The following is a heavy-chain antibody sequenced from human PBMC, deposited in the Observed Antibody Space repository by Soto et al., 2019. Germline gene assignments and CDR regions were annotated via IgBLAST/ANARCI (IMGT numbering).Heavy chain of an antibody. J-gene: IGHJ4*02. Sequence: SETLSLTCTVSGGSISSGDYYWSWIRHPPGKGLEWIGYIYYSGSTYYNPSLKSRVTISVDTSKNQFSLKLSSVTAADTAVYYCARLNYYDSSGSAMWYYFDYWGQGTLVT. D-gene: IGHD3-22*01. CDR3: ARLNYYDSSGSAMWYYFDY. V-gene: IGHV4-30-4*01. CDR2: IYYSGST. CDR1: GGSISSGDYY.